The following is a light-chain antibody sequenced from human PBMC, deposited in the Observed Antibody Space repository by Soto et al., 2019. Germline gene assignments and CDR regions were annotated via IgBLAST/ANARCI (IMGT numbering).Light chain of an antibody. V-gene: IGKV3-11*01. CDR3: QQRINWPRT. J-gene: IGKJ1*01. Sequence: IVLTQSPVTLSLSPGERATLSCRASQSVSTFLAWYQQKPGQAPRLLIYDASNRASGIPARFSGSGSGTDFTLTISSLEPEDFAAYYCQQRINWPRTFGQGTKVEIK. CDR2: DAS. CDR1: QSVSTF.